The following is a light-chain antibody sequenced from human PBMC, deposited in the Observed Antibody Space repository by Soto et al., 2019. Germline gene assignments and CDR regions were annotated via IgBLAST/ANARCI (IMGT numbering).Light chain of an antibody. Sequence: DLQLTQSPLSLSASVGDRVTIICRASQSISRSLNWYQQRPGKAPNLLIYGASTLNSGVPSRFSGSRSGTDFTLTITSLQPEDFATYYCHQTHSSTRTLGQATMV. V-gene: IGKV1-39*01. CDR1: QSISRS. CDR3: HQTHSSTRT. J-gene: IGKJ1*01. CDR2: GAS.